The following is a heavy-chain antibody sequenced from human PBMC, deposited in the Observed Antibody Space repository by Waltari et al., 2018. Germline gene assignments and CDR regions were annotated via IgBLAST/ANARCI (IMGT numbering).Heavy chain of an antibody. J-gene: IGHJ6*02. CDR2: IYYSGTI. D-gene: IGHD3-9*01. V-gene: IGHV4-59*03. Sequence: QVQLQESGPGVVKPSETLSLTCSVSDGSLESYYWSWIRQSPGKGLEWIGYIYYSGTIEYNPALKGRVSISVDKSKSQFSLRLSAVTAADTAAYYCAGNTIFANQYGMDVWGRGTTVTVSS. CDR1: DGSLESYY. CDR3: AGNTIFANQYGMDV.